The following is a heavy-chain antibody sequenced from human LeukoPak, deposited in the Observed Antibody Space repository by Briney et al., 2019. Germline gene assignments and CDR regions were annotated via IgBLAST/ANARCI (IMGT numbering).Heavy chain of an antibody. CDR2: INHNGST. CDR3: ARGYSYGQRFDY. V-gene: IGHV4-34*01. D-gene: IGHD5-18*01. CDR1: GGSFSGYY. Sequence: SETLSLTCAVYGGSFSGYYWSWIRQPPGKGLEWIGEINHNGSTNYNPSLKSRVTISVDTSKNQFSLKLSSVTAADTAVYYCARGYSYGQRFDYWGQGTLVTVSS. J-gene: IGHJ4*02.